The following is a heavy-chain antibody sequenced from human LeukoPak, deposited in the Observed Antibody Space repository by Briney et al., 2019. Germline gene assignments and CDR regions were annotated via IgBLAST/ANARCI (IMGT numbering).Heavy chain of an antibody. CDR2: ISAYNGNT. V-gene: IGHV1-18*01. D-gene: IGHD3-3*01. J-gene: IGHJ5*02. CDR1: GYTFTSYG. CDR3: AREYAPPYYDFWSGYSDHHNWFDP. Sequence: ASVKVSCKASGYTFTSYGISWVRQAPGQGLEWMGWISAYNGNTNYAQKLQGRVTMTTDTSTSTAYMELRSLRSDDTAVYYCAREYAPPYYDFWSGYSDHHNWFDPWGQGTLVTVSS.